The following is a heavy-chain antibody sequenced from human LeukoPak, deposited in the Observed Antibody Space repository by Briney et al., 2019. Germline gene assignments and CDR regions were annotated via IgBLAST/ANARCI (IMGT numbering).Heavy chain of an antibody. D-gene: IGHD1-14*01. CDR1: RGSISSGSYY. Sequence: ETLSLTCTASRGSISSGSYYWGWIRQPPGKGLEWVSFNTGEIYYADSVRGRFTISRDSSKNTLYLEMQSLRAEDTAVYYCARWFCSRTTCYYDFWGQGTLVTVSS. J-gene: IGHJ4*02. CDR3: ARWFCSRTTCYYDF. V-gene: IGHV3-53*01. CDR2: NTGEI.